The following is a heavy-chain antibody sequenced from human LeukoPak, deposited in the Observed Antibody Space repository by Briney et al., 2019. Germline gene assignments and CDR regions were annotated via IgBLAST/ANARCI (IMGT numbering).Heavy chain of an antibody. V-gene: IGHV3-48*04. CDR3: ARDHRYAFDN. CDR1: GFTFSDYS. CDR2: VGISSGNT. D-gene: IGHD5-12*01. Sequence: GGSLRLSCAASGFTFSDYSMNWVRQAPGKGLEWVSYVGISSGNTKYADSVEGRFTISGDSAQNSVFLQMNSLRVEDTAVYYCARDHRYAFDNWGQGTLVTVSS. J-gene: IGHJ4*02.